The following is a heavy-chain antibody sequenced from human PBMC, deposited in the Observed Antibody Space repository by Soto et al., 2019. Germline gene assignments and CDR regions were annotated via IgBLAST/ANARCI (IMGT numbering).Heavy chain of an antibody. D-gene: IGHD6-19*01. CDR1: GGSISSYY. Sequence: QVQLQESGPGLVKPSETLSLTCTLSGGSISSYYWSWIRQPPGKGLEWIGYIYYSGSTNYNPSLKSRVTISVDPPRTLSSLKLGSVPPADPAVYYWARDGGYSGGWYDYWGQGTLVTVSS. J-gene: IGHJ4*02. CDR3: ARDGGYSGGWYDY. CDR2: IYYSGST. V-gene: IGHV4-59*01.